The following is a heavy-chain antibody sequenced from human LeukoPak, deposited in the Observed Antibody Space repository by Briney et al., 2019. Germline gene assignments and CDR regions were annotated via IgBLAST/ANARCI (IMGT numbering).Heavy chain of an antibody. Sequence: ASVKVSCTASGYTFTSYGISWVRQAPGQGIEWMGWISAYNGNTNYAQKLQGRVTMTTDTSTSTAYMELRSLRSDDTAVYYCAIDILTGYLYYYYYYGMDVWGQGTTVTVSS. CDR3: AIDILTGYLYYYYYYGMDV. D-gene: IGHD3-9*01. J-gene: IGHJ6*02. CDR1: GYTFTSYG. V-gene: IGHV1-18*01. CDR2: ISAYNGNT.